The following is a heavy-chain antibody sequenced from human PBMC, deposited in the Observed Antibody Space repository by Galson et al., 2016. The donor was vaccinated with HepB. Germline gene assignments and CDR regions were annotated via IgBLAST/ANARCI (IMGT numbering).Heavy chain of an antibody. J-gene: IGHJ3*02. CDR2: VYYSGST. CDR3: ASDHRLELRRGRGDVFDI. CDR1: GGSVSSGSHS. Sequence: SETLSLTCSVSGGSVSSGSHSWSWIRQPPGKGLECIGYVYYSGSTNYNPSLKSRVTIPVETSTNQFPLKLTSVTTADTALYYCASDHRLELRRGRGDVFDIGGPGTMVSVSS. D-gene: IGHD1-7*01. V-gene: IGHV4-61*01.